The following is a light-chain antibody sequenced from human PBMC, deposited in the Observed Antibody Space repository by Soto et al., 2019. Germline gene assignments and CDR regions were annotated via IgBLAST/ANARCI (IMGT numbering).Light chain of an antibody. Sequence: QSVLTQPASVSGSPGQSITISCTGTSSDVGGYDRVSWYQQHPGKAPKLLIYEVTNRPSGVSNRFSGSKSGNTASLTISGLQAEDEADYYGSSYSSSGTFEVFGGGTKLTVL. CDR2: EVT. CDR3: SSYSSSGTFEV. V-gene: IGLV2-14*01. CDR1: SSDVGGYDR. J-gene: IGLJ2*01.